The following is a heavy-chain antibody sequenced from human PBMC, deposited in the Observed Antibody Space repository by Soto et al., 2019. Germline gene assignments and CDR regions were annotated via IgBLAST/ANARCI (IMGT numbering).Heavy chain of an antibody. D-gene: IGHD3-16*01. J-gene: IGHJ6*02. Sequence: EVQLLESGGGLVQPGGSLRLSCAASGFTFSSYALGWVRQAPGRGLECVSAISGSGVSTFYADSVKGRFTISRDTSKNTLYLQMNTLTAEDTAVYYCAKDHRIWGRLVGYMDVWGQGTTVTVSS. V-gene: IGHV3-23*01. CDR3: AKDHRIWGRLVGYMDV. CDR1: GFTFSSYA. CDR2: ISGSGVST.